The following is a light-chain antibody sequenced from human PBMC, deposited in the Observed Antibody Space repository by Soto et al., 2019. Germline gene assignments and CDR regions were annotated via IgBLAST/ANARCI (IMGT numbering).Light chain of an antibody. J-gene: IGKJ1*01. Sequence: EIVMTQSPATLSGSPRGRATLCRRASQSISDTLAWYQQKPGQAPRILIHGASTRATGFPARFSGSGSGTEFTLTISSLKSEDFAVYYCQQYNNSPWTFGQGTKVEIK. CDR1: QSISDT. CDR2: GAS. CDR3: QQYNNSPWT. V-gene: IGKV3-15*01.